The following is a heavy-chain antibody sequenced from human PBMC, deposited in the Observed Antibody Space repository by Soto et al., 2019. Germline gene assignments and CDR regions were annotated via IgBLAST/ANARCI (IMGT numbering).Heavy chain of an antibody. CDR2: VSYSGGT. V-gene: IGHV4-59*08. CDR3: VRTTGHMTGFYY. CDR1: GASVKNYF. Sequence: PSETQSLTCTVTGASVKNYFLSWIRQPPGKRLEWLGYVSYSGGTNSNPSVKGRVNISVDTSKNQFSLNLTSATAADTAIYYCVRTTGHMTGFYYWGQGTLVTVSS. D-gene: IGHD3-9*01. J-gene: IGHJ4*02.